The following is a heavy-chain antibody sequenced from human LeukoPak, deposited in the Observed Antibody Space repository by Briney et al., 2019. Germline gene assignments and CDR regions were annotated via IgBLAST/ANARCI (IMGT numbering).Heavy chain of an antibody. CDR1: GYTFTGYY. Sequence: ASVKVSCKASGYTFTGYYMHWVRQAPGQGLEWMGWINPNSGGTNYAQKFQGRVTMTRDTYISTAYMELSRLRSEDRVVYCCVRDWEGGAFYIWGQGTMVTVSS. CDR2: INPNSGGT. CDR3: VRDWEGGAFYI. J-gene: IGHJ3*02. V-gene: IGHV1-2*02. D-gene: IGHD1-26*01.